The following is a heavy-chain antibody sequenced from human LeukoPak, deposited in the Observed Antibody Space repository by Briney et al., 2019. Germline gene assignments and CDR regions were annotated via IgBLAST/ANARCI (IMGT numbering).Heavy chain of an antibody. CDR2: IFPSGGEI. J-gene: IGHJ4*02. CDR1: GFTFSSYG. CDR3: AKEYYDFWSGYPHDY. Sequence: GGSLRLSCAASGFTFSSYGMSWVRQAPGKGLEWVSSIFPSGGEIHYADSVRGRFTISRDNSKSILYLQMNSLRAEDTAVYYCAKEYYDFWSGYPHDYWGQGTLVTVSS. D-gene: IGHD3-3*01. V-gene: IGHV3-23*01.